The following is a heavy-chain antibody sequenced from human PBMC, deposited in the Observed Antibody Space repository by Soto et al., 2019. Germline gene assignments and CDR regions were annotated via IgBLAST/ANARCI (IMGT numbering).Heavy chain of an antibody. CDR2: INPNSGGT. CDR3: ARDFGGGYSYGSHHRWGDAFDI. V-gene: IGHV1-2*02. Sequence: RASVKVSCKASGYTFTGYYMHWVRQAPGQGLEWMGWINPNSGGTNYAQKFQGRVTMTRDTSISTAYMELSRLRSDDTAVYYCARDFGGGYSYGSHHRWGDAFDIWGQGTMVTVSS. D-gene: IGHD5-18*01. J-gene: IGHJ3*02. CDR1: GYTFTGYY.